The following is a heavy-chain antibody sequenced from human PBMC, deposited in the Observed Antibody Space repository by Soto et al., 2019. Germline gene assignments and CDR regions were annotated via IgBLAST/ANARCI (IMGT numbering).Heavy chain of an antibody. CDR2: IIPLFGTA. J-gene: IGHJ4*02. Sequence: SVKVSCKASGGTFSSYAISWVRQAPGQGLEWMGGIIPLFGTANYAQRFQGRVTITADESTSTAYMELSSLRSEDTAVYYCARWPYCGGDCLGYFDYWGQGTLVTVSS. CDR3: ARWPYCGGDCLGYFDY. V-gene: IGHV1-69*13. D-gene: IGHD2-21*02. CDR1: GGTFSSYA.